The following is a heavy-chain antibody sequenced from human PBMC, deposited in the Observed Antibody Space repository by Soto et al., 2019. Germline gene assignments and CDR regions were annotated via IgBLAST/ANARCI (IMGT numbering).Heavy chain of an antibody. Sequence: ASVKVSCKXTGYTFFTYYISWVRQAPGQGLEWMGWISTYSGDTKYAQKFQGRVTMTTDTSTTTAYLELRSLRSDETAVYYCARHHGPTTSENWFDPWGQGTLVTVSS. CDR3: ARHHGPTTSENWFDP. CDR2: ISTYSGDT. D-gene: IGHD5-12*01. CDR1: GYTFFTYY. J-gene: IGHJ5*02. V-gene: IGHV1-18*01.